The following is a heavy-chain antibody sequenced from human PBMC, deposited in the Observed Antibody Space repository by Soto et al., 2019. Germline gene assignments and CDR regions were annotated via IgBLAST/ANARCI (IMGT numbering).Heavy chain of an antibody. CDR2: IHYSGST. V-gene: IGHV4-39*01. CDR3: ARQDIVLMVYAINGGDFDY. CDR1: GGSISSSSYY. J-gene: IGHJ4*02. Sequence: QLQLQESGPGLVRPSETLSLTCTVSGGSISSSSYYWGWIRQPPGKGLEWIGSIHYSGSTYYNPSLKSRVTISVDTSKNQFSLKLSSVTAADTAVYYCARQDIVLMVYAINGGDFDYWGQGTLVTVSS. D-gene: IGHD2-8*01.